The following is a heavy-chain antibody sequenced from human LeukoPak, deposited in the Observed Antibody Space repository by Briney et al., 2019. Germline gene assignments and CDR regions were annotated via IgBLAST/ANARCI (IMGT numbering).Heavy chain of an antibody. Sequence: PSQTLSLTCAVSGGSIDSGGSSWSWIRQPPGKGLEWIGYIYHSGSAYYAPSLKSRVTISVDRSKNQFSLQLNSVTAADTAVYYCARDGGSGSFSFDYWGQATLVTVSS. CDR2: IYHSGSA. V-gene: IGHV4-30-2*01. D-gene: IGHD3-10*01. J-gene: IGHJ4*02. CDR1: GGSIDSGGSS. CDR3: ARDGGSGSFSFDY.